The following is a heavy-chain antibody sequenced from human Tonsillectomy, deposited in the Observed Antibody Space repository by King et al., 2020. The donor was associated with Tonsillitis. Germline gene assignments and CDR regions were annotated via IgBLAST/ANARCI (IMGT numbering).Heavy chain of an antibody. Sequence: QLQESGPGLVKPSETLSLTCIVSGGSISGSTYYWGWFRQPPGKGLEWIGGIYYRGDTYSNPSLQSRLIMSVDTSKNQFSLNLRSLTAADTAVYYCARSLGGGAPPRCFDPGGRGPLAPV. CDR1: GGSISGSTYY. CDR2: IYYRGDT. D-gene: IGHD3-16*01. CDR3: ARSLGGGAPPRCFDP. J-gene: IGHJ4*02. V-gene: IGHV4-39*07.